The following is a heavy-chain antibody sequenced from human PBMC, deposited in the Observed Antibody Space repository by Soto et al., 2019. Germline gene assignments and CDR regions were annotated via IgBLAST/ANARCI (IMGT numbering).Heavy chain of an antibody. D-gene: IGHD2-15*01. V-gene: IGHV4-39*01. CDR1: GGSISSSSYC. CDR2: IYYSGST. Sequence: SETLSLTCTVSGGSISSSSYCWGWIRQPPGKGLEWIGSIYYSGSTYYNPSLKSRVTISVDTSKNQFSLKLSSVTAADTAVYYCATRTVVNFDYWGQGTLVTVSS. J-gene: IGHJ4*02. CDR3: ATRTVVNFDY.